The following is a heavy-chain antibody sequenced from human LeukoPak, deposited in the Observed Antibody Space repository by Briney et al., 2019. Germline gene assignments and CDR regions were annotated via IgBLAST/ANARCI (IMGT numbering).Heavy chain of an antibody. CDR2: IYYSGST. V-gene: IGHV4-59*01. CDR3: ARFTAMPHYYNYYMDV. J-gene: IGHJ6*03. CDR1: GGSISSYY. D-gene: IGHD5-18*01. Sequence: SETLSLTCTVSGGSISSYYWSWIRQPPGKGLEWVGYIYYSGSTNYNPSLKSRVTISVDTSKNQFSLKLSSVTAADTAVYYCARFTAMPHYYNYYMDVWGKGTTVTVSS.